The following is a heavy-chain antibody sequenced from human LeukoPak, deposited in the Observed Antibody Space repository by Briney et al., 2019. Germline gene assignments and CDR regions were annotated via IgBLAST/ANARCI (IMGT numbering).Heavy chain of an antibody. CDR2: INPSGGST. J-gene: IGHJ4*02. CDR1: GYTFETYY. Sequence: ASVKVSCKASGYTFETYYMHWVRQAPGQGLEWMGIINPSGGSTTYAQKFQGRVTMTRDTSTSTVYMELSSLRSEDTAVYYCARPQSPHCGGDCPPVDYWGQGTLVTVSS. CDR3: ARPQSPHCGGDCPPVDY. D-gene: IGHD2-21*02. V-gene: IGHV1-46*02.